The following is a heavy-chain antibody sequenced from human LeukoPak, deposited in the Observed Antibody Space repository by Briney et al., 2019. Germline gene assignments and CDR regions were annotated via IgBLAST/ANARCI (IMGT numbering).Heavy chain of an antibody. J-gene: IGHJ6*03. CDR2: IYYSGST. V-gene: IGHV4-39*01. CDR3: ARLDYSDYYYYYYMDV. D-gene: IGHD4-11*01. CDR1: VGSISSSSYY. Sequence: SETLSLTCTVSVGSISSSSYYWGWIRQPPGKGLEWIGSIYYSGSTYYNPSLKSRVTISVDTSKNQFSLKLSSVTAADTAVYYCARLDYSDYYYYYYMDVWGKGTTVTVS.